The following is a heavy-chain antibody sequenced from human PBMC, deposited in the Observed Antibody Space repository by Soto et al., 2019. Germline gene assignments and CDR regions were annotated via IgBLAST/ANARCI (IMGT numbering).Heavy chain of an antibody. CDR3: ARDLYGDYGAYYYGMDV. CDR1: GGSISSGGYY. Sequence: QVQLQESGPGLVKPSQTLSLTCTVSGGSISSGGYYWSWIRQHPGKGMEWIGYTYYSGSTYYNPSLKSRVTISVDTSKSQFSLKLSSVTAADTAVYYCARDLYGDYGAYYYGMDVWGQGTTVTVSS. D-gene: IGHD4-17*01. V-gene: IGHV4-31*03. CDR2: TYYSGST. J-gene: IGHJ6*02.